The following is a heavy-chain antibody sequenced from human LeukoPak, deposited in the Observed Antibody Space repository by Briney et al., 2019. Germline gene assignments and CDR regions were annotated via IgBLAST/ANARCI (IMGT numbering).Heavy chain of an antibody. Sequence: GGSLRLSCAASGFTVSSSDMSWVRQAPGKGQEWVSSISSSSSYIYSADSVRGRFTISRDNAKNTLHLQMNSLRAEDTAVYYCARGAGGSGTASDYWGQGTLVTVSS. CDR3: ARGAGGSGTASDY. J-gene: IGHJ4*02. CDR1: GFTVSSSD. D-gene: IGHD3-10*01. V-gene: IGHV3-21*01. CDR2: ISSSSSYI.